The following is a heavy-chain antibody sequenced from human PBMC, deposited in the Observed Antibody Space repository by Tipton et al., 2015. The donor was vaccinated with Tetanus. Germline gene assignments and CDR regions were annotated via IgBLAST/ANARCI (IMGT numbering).Heavy chain of an antibody. D-gene: IGHD3-10*01. CDR2: IYSGDSDA. CDR3: ARLPKHYSASGST. Sequence: VQLVQSGAEVKKPAESLKMSCKISGHNSRSYWISWVRQMPGKGLEWMGIIYSGDSDATYSPSFQGQVTISLDKSTSTAYLQWSSLKASDSAIYFCARLPKHYSASGSTWGQGTQVTVSS. CDR1: GHNSRSYW. J-gene: IGHJ5*02. V-gene: IGHV5-51*01.